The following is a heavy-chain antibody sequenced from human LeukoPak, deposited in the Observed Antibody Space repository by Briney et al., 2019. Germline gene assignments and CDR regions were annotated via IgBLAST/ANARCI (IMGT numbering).Heavy chain of an antibody. Sequence: GSLRLSCAASEFTFSSYSMDWVRQAPGKGLEWVSSISSSSRYLYYADSVKGRFTISRDNAKNSLYLQMNSLRAEDTAVYYCARDHWDILTGYYIDYWGQGTLVTVSS. CDR1: EFTFSSYS. CDR3: ARDHWDILTGYYIDY. V-gene: IGHV3-21*01. CDR2: ISSSSRYL. J-gene: IGHJ4*02. D-gene: IGHD3-9*01.